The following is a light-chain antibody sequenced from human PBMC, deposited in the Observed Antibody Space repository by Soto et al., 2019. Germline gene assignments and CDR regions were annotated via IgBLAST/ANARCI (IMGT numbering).Light chain of an antibody. CDR1: QTIGIY. CDR2: AAS. CDR3: QQSYSIPIT. J-gene: IGKJ5*01. V-gene: IGKV1-39*01. Sequence: DLQMTPSPSSLSASVGDRVTLTCRASQTIGIYLNWYQQKAGKAPKFLMYAASNLKGGVPSRFSGSGSGTYFTLTITSLQPEDFATYYCQQSYSIPITFGQGTRLEIK.